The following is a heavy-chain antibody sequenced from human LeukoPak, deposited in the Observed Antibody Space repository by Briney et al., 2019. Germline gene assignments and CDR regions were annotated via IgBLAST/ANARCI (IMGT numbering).Heavy chain of an antibody. CDR3: AREGNGGTSNWFDP. J-gene: IGHJ5*02. Sequence: PSETLSLTCTVSGGSISSSSYYWGWIRQPPGKGLEWIGSIYYSGSTYYNPSLKSRVTISVDTSKNQFSLKLSSVTAADTAVYYCAREGNGGTSNWFDPWGQGTLVTVSS. CDR2: IYYSGST. CDR1: GGSISSSSYY. D-gene: IGHD2-2*01. V-gene: IGHV4-39*07.